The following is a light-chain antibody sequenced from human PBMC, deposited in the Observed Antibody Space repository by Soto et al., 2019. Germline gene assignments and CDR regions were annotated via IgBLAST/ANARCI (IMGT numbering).Light chain of an antibody. J-gene: IGLJ2*01. Sequence: QSVLTQPPSVSGAPGQRVTISCTGSSSNIGAGYDLHWYQQLPGTAPKLLIYGNSNRPSGVPDRFSGSKSGTSGSLAITGLQAEDEADYYCQSYDSSLSVVFGGGTKVTVL. CDR1: SSNIGAGYD. CDR3: QSYDSSLSVV. V-gene: IGLV1-40*01. CDR2: GNS.